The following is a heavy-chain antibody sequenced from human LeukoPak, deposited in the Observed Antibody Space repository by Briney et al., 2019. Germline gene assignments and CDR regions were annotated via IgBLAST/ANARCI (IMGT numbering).Heavy chain of an antibody. V-gene: IGHV4-34*01. CDR3: ARSFMDV. CDR1: GGSFSGYY. J-gene: IGHJ6*04. Sequence: SETLSLTCAVYGGSFSGYYWSWIRQPPGKGLEWIGEINHSGSTNYNPSLKRRVTISVDTSKNQFSLKLSSVTAADTAVYYCARSFMDVWGKGTTVTVSS. CDR2: INHSGST.